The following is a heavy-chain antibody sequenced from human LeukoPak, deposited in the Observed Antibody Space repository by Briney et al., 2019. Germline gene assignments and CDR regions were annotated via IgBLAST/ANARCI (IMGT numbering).Heavy chain of an antibody. V-gene: IGHV5-51*01. CDR3: ARVFSGYDLSFDS. D-gene: IGHD5-12*01. J-gene: IGHJ4*02. CDR1: GYSFTSYW. Sequence: GESLKISCKGSGYSFTSYWIGWVRQMPGKGLEWMGVIYPGDSDTRYSPSFKGQVTISADKSISTAYLQWNSLKASDTAIYYCARVFSGYDLSFDSWGQGTLVTVSS. CDR2: IYPGDSDT.